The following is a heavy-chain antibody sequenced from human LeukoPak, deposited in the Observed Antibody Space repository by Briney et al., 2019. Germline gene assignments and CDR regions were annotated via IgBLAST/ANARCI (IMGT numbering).Heavy chain of an antibody. CDR3: ARATSYDILTGYFDY. CDR1: GFTFSSYS. J-gene: IGHJ4*02. CDR2: ISSSSSYR. D-gene: IGHD3-9*01. V-gene: IGHV3-21*01. Sequence: PGGSLRLSCAASGFTFSSYSMNWVRQAPGKGLEWVSSISSSSSYRYYADSVKGRFTISRDNAKNSLYLQMNSLRAEDTAVYYCARATSYDILTGYFDYWGQGTLVTVSS.